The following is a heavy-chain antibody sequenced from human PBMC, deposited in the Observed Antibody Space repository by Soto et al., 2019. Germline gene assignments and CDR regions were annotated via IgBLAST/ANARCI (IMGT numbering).Heavy chain of an antibody. D-gene: IGHD3-10*01. CDR2: ISPMFGAA. CDR1: GGTFNTYA. Sequence: QVQLVQSGAEMQKPGSSVMVSCQSSGGTFNTYAMNWVRQAPGQGPEWMGDISPMFGAANYAPKFQGRVTITADESTGTSYMQLSSLTSEDTAVYFCAREVQVHTPAFVYWGQGTLVTVSS. CDR3: AREVQVHTPAFVY. V-gene: IGHV1-69*19. J-gene: IGHJ4*02.